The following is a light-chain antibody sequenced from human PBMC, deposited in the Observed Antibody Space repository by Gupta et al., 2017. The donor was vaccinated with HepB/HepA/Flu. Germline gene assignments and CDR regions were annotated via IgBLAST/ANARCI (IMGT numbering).Light chain of an antibody. CDR3: QQYNNWPGT. Sequence: EIVMTQSPATLSVSPGERATLSCRASQSVSSNLAWYQQKPGQAPRLLIYGASTRATGIPARFSGSGSGTEFTLTIXSLQSEDFAVYYCQQYNNWPGTFGXGTKVEIK. CDR2: GAS. V-gene: IGKV3-15*01. J-gene: IGKJ1*01. CDR1: QSVSSN.